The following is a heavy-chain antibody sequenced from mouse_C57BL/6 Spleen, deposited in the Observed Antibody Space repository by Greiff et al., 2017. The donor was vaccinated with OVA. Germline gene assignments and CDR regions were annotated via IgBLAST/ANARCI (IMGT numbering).Heavy chain of an antibody. CDR3: ARRHPRTFDY. CDR2: IDPSDSYP. Sequence: VQLQQPGAELVKPGASVKLSCKASGYTFTSYWMQWVKQRPGQGLEWIGKIDPSDSYPNYNQKFKGKATMTVATSSSTAYMQLSILTSEDAAVYDYARRHPRTFDYWGQGTTLTVSS. V-gene: IGHV1-50*01. CDR1: GYTFTSYW. J-gene: IGHJ2*01. D-gene: IGHD2-10*02.